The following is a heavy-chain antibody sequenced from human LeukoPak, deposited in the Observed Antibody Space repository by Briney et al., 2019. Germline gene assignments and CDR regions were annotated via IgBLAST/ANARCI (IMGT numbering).Heavy chain of an antibody. J-gene: IGHJ6*03. Sequence: GGSLRLSCAASGFTFSSYEMNWVRQAPGKGLEWVANIKQDGSEKYYVDSVKGRFTISRDNAKNSLYLQMNSLRAEDTAVYYCARGPSRFFSGSYGIYYYYYMDVWGKGTTVTVSS. V-gene: IGHV3-7*01. CDR1: GFTFSSYE. D-gene: IGHD5-18*01. CDR2: IKQDGSEK. CDR3: ARGPSRFFSGSYGIYYYYYMDV.